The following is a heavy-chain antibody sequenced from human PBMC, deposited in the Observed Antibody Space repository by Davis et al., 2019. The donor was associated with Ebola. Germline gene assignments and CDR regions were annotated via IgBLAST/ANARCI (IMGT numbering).Heavy chain of an antibody. D-gene: IGHD3-10*01. CDR3: ARGKAGSGDY. V-gene: IGHV3-53*01. Sequence: GESLKISCAASGFTVSSNYMSWVRQAPGKGLEWVSVIYSGGSTYYADSVKGRFTISRDNSKNTLYLQMNSLRAEDTAVYYCARGKAGSGDYWGQGTLVTVSS. J-gene: IGHJ4*02. CDR1: GFTVSSNY. CDR2: IYSGGST.